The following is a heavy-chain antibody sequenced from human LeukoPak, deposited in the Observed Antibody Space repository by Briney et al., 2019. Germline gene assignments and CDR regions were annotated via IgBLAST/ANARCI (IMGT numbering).Heavy chain of an antibody. D-gene: IGHD3-22*01. Sequence: SETLSLTCTVPGGSISSHYWSWIRQPPGKGLEWIGYIYYSGSTNYNPSLKRRVNISVGTSKNQFSLKLSSVTAADTAVYYCARVVDSSGYYSLDYWGQGTLVTVSS. CDR2: IYYSGST. J-gene: IGHJ4*02. V-gene: IGHV4-59*11. CDR1: GGSISSHY. CDR3: ARVVDSSGYYSLDY.